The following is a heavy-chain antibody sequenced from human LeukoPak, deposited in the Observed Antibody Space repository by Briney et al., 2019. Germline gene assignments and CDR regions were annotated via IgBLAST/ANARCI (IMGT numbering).Heavy chain of an antibody. J-gene: IGHJ4*02. CDR2: IIPILGIA. D-gene: IGHD6-13*01. CDR3: ARDRERGIAAAGTY. V-gene: IGHV1-69*04. CDR1: GGTFSSYA. Sequence: ASVKVSCKASGGTFSSYAISWVRQAPGQGLEWMGRIIPILGIANYAQKFQGRVTITADKSTSTAYMELSSLRSEDTAVYYCARDRERGIAAAGTYWGQGTLVTVSS.